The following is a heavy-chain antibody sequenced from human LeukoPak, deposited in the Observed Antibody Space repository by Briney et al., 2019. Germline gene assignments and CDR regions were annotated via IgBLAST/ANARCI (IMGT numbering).Heavy chain of an antibody. V-gene: IGHV1-2*02. D-gene: IGHD2-2*01. Sequence: PSVKVSCKASGYTFTGYYMHWVRQAPGQGLEWMGWINPNSGGTNYAQKFQGRVTMTRDTSISTAYMELSRLRSDDTAVYYCARDPGYCSSTSCYGHYWGQGTLVTVSS. CDR1: GYTFTGYY. CDR3: ARDPGYCSSTSCYGHY. CDR2: INPNSGGT. J-gene: IGHJ4*02.